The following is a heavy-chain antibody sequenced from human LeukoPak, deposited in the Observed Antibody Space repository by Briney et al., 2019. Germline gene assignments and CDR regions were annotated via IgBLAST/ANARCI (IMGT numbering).Heavy chain of an antibody. Sequence: SETLSLTCAVYGGSFSGYYWSWIRQPPGKGLEWIGEINHSGSTNYNPSLKSRVTISVDTSKNQFSLKLSSVTAADTAVYYCARVFRILNWFDPWGQGTLVTVSS. CDR2: INHSGST. D-gene: IGHD2/OR15-2a*01. J-gene: IGHJ5*02. CDR3: ARVFRILNWFDP. V-gene: IGHV4-34*01. CDR1: GGSFSGYY.